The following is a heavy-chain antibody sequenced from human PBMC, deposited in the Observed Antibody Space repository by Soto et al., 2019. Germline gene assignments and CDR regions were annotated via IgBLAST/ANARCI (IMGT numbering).Heavy chain of an antibody. V-gene: IGHV1-69*01. Sequence: QVHLVQSGAEVKKPGSSVKVSCKTSGGTFSNCAINWVRQAPGQGLEWMGGIIPMSGRRRGMGGTIPFLGRTNSAHTIRGRVTIRAYESTRTVYMALSSLASADAAMYSCAREETWMEMWRSPGPMPRQGYYGMAVWGPGPRVTASS. CDR1: GGTFSNCA. CDR2: IIPMSGRRRGMGGTIPFLGRT. D-gene: IGHD5-12*01. CDR3: AREETWMEMWRSPGPMPRQGYYGMAV. J-gene: IGHJ6*02.